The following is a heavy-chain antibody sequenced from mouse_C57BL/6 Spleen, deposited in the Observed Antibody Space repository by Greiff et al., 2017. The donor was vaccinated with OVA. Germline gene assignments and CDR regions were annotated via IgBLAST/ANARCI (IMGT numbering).Heavy chain of an antibody. CDR3: ARSITTVVAYWYFDV. CDR2: INPSNGGT. J-gene: IGHJ1*03. V-gene: IGHV1-53*01. CDR1: GYTFTSYW. D-gene: IGHD1-1*01. Sequence: QVQLQQPGTELVKPGASVKLSCKASGYTFTSYWMHWVKQRPGQGLEWIGNINPSNGGTYYNEKFKSKATLTVDKSSSTDYMQLSSLTSEDSAVYYCARSITTVVAYWYFDVWGTGTTVTVSS.